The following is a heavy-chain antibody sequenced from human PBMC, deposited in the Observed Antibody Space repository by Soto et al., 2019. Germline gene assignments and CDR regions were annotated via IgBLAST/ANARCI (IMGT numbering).Heavy chain of an antibody. V-gene: IGHV3-21*01. CDR3: ARVLTYYDILTGTGAFDI. CDR2: ISSSSSYI. D-gene: IGHD3-9*01. CDR1: GFTFSSYS. Sequence: GGSLRLSCASSGFTFSSYSMNWVRQAPGKGLEWVSSISSSSSYIYYADSVKGRFTISRDNAKNSLYLQMNSLRAEDTAVYYCARVLTYYDILTGTGAFDIWGQGTMVTVSS. J-gene: IGHJ3*02.